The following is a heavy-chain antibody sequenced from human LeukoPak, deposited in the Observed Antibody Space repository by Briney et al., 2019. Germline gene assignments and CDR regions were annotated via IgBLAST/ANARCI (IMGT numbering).Heavy chain of an antibody. Sequence: PGGSLRLSCAASGFTLSNAWLSWVRQAPGKGLEWVGRLKSKPDGGTTDYAAPVKGRFTTSRDDSKNTLYLQMNSLETEDTAVYYCATEPSWARGSLDYWGQGTQVTVSS. CDR1: GFTLSNAW. CDR3: ATEPSWARGSLDY. J-gene: IGHJ4*02. V-gene: IGHV3-15*01. D-gene: IGHD3-10*01. CDR2: LKSKPDGGTT.